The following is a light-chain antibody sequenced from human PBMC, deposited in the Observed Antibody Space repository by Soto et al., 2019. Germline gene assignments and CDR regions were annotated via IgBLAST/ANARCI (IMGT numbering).Light chain of an antibody. V-gene: IGLV1-47*01. CDR2: RNN. J-gene: IGLJ2*01. CDR3: AAWDDSLSGPV. Sequence: QSVLTQPPSASGTPGQRVTISCSGSSSNIGSNYVYWYQQLPGTAPKLLIYRNNQPPSGVPDRFSGSKSGTSASLAISGLRSEAEADYYCAAWDDSLSGPVFGGGTKVTVL. CDR1: SSNIGSNY.